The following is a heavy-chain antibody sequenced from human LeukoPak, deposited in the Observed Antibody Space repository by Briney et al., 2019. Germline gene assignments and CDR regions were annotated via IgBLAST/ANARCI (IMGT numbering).Heavy chain of an antibody. J-gene: IGHJ3*02. D-gene: IGHD3-22*01. Sequence: PGGSLRLSCAASGFTFSSYAMSWVRQAPGKGLEWVSAISGSGGSTYYADSVKGRFTISRDNAKSSLFLQMNSLRAEDTAVYYCARYYDGSANDDSFDIWGQGTMVTVSS. CDR1: GFTFSSYA. CDR3: ARYYDGSANDDSFDI. V-gene: IGHV3-23*01. CDR2: ISGSGGST.